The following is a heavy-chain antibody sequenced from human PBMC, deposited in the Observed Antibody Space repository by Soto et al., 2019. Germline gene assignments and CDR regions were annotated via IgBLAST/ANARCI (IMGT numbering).Heavy chain of an antibody. CDR2: INHSGST. Sequence: PSETLSLTCAVYGGSFSGYYWSWIRQPPGKGLEWIGEINHSGSTNYNPSLKSRVTISVDTSKNQFSLKLSSVTAADTAVYYCARARAYNWNYVYYYGMDVWGQGTTVT. V-gene: IGHV4-34*01. CDR1: GGSFSGYY. J-gene: IGHJ6*02. D-gene: IGHD1-7*01. CDR3: ARARAYNWNYVYYYGMDV.